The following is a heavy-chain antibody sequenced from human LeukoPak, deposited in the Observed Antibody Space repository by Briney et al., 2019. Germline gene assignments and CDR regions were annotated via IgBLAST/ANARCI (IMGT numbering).Heavy chain of an antibody. J-gene: IGHJ4*02. Sequence: GGSLRLSCAASGFTFSSYGMHWVRQAPGKGLEWVAVIWYDGSNKYYADSVKGRFTISRDNSKNTLYLQMNSLRAEDTAVYYCAKDRNYYDSSGYYWDYRGQGTLVTVSS. CDR2: IWYDGSNK. V-gene: IGHV3-33*06. CDR3: AKDRNYYDSSGYYWDY. CDR1: GFTFSSYG. D-gene: IGHD3-22*01.